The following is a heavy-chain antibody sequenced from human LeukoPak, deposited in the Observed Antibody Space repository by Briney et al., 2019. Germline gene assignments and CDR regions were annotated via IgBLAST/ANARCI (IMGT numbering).Heavy chain of an antibody. CDR3: AKHSGSYFIYYVDS. CDR1: GFTFSSYG. J-gene: IGHJ4*02. D-gene: IGHD1-26*01. CDR2: ISGSAYNT. Sequence: GGSLRLSCAASGFTFSSYGMRWVREAPGKGLEWVSTISGSAYNTYYADSVKGRFTISRDNSANTLYLQMNSLRAEDTALYYCAKHSGSYFIYYVDSWGQGTLVTVSS. V-gene: IGHV3-23*01.